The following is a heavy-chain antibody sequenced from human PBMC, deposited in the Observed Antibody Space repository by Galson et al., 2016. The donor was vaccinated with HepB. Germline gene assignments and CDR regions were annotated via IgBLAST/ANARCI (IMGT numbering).Heavy chain of an antibody. J-gene: IGHJ3*02. CDR3: ARSYGGYAFDI. CDR2: IYFSGTT. D-gene: IGHD4-23*01. CDR1: GGSISPYF. Sequence: SETLSLTCTVSGGSISPYFWSWIRRPPGKGLEWIAYIYFSGTTNYNPSLKSLVTISLDTSKGQFSLKVTSVTAADSAVYYCARSYGGYAFDIWGQGTMVTVSS. V-gene: IGHV4-59*01.